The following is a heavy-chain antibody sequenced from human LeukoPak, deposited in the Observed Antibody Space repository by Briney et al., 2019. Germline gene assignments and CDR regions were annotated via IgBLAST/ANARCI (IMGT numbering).Heavy chain of an antibody. CDR1: GFTFSSCA. D-gene: IGHD2-2*01. Sequence: GGSLRLSCAASGFTFSSCAMSWVRQAPGKGLEWVSAISGSGDRPYYADSVKGRFTISRDNSKNTLYLQMNSLRAEDTAVYYCARHPEPGYCSSTSCHESYFDYWGQGTLVTVSS. V-gene: IGHV3-23*01. J-gene: IGHJ4*02. CDR3: ARHPEPGYCSSTSCHESYFDY. CDR2: ISGSGDRP.